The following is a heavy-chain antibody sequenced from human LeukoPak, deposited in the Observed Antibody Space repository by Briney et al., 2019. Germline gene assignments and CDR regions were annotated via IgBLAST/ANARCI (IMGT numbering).Heavy chain of an antibody. Sequence: KPSETLSLTCTVSGGSISSSNYYWGWIRQPPGKGLEWIGSLHSSGNTYYNPSLKSRVTISVDSSKNQFSLKLTSVTAADTAVYYCARTASEYSISWIDWGQGTLVTVSS. CDR3: ARTASEYSISWID. CDR2: LHSSGNT. V-gene: IGHV4-39*01. CDR1: GGSISSSNYY. D-gene: IGHD6-13*01. J-gene: IGHJ1*01.